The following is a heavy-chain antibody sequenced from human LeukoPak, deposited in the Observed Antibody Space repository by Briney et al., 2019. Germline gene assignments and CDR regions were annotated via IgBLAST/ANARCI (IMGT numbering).Heavy chain of an antibody. CDR3: ASRVVVVITTDWYFDL. J-gene: IGHJ2*01. D-gene: IGHD3-22*01. Sequence: GGSLRLSCAASGFIFSSYAMSWVRQAPGQGLEWVSYISSSSSTIYYADSVKGRFIISRDNAKNSLYLQMNSLRAEDTAVYYCASRVVVVITTDWYFDLWGRGTLVTVSS. V-gene: IGHV3-48*01. CDR1: GFIFSSYA. CDR2: ISSSSSTI.